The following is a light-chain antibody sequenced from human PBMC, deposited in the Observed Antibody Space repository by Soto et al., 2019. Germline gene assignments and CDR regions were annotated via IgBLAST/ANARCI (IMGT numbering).Light chain of an antibody. CDR1: QSVSSNY. Sequence: EIVLTQPPGTLSLSPGERATLSCRASQSVSSNYLAWYQQKPGQAPRLLIFGASSRASGIPDRFSGSGSGIDFTLTIGRLEPEDFAVYYCQQYGRSPATFGQGTKVEIK. CDR2: GAS. CDR3: QQYGRSPAT. J-gene: IGKJ1*01. V-gene: IGKV3-20*01.